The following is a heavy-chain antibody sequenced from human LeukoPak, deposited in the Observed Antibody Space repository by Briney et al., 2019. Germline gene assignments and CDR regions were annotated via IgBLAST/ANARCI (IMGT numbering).Heavy chain of an antibody. J-gene: IGHJ4*02. CDR1: GGSFSGYY. V-gene: IGHV4-34*01. D-gene: IGHD2-15*01. CDR3: ARVWRYCSGGSCYIV. Sequence: SETLSLTCAVYGGSFSGYYWSWICQPPGKGLEWIGEINHSGSTNYNPSLKSRVTISVDTSKNQFSLKLSSVTAADTAVYYCARVWRYCSGGSCYIVWGQGTLVTVSS. CDR2: INHSGST.